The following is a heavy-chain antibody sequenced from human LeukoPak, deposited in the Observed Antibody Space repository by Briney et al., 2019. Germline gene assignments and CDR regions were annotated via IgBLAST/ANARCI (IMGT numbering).Heavy chain of an antibody. V-gene: IGHV3-21*01. D-gene: IGHD3-3*01. CDR2: ISSSSSYI. CDR1: GLTFSSYS. J-gene: IGHJ5*02. CDR3: ARGGDNDFWSGYINWFDP. Sequence: GSLRLSCAASGLTFSSYSMNWVRQAPGKGLEWVSSISSSSSYIYYADSVKGRFTISRDNAKNSLYLQMNSLRAEDTAVYYCARGGDNDFWSGYINWFDPWGQGTLVTVSS.